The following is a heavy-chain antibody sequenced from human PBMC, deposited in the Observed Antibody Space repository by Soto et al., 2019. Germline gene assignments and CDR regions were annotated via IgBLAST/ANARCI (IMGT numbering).Heavy chain of an antibody. CDR1: GFTFSSYA. CDR3: AKDHPDXYGRYYYYYYGMDV. J-gene: IGHJ6*02. Sequence: PGGSLRLSCAASGFTFSSYAMSWVRQAPGKGLEWVSAISGSGGSTYYADSVKGRFTISRDNSKNTLYLQMNSLRAEDTAVYYCAKDHPDXYGRYYYYYYGMDVWGQGTTVTVSS. D-gene: IGHD5-18*01. V-gene: IGHV3-23*01. CDR2: ISGSGGST.